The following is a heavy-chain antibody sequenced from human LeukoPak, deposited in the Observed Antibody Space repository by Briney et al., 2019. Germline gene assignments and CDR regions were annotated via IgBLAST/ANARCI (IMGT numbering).Heavy chain of an antibody. CDR2: NNPSGGRT. Sequence: ASVKVSCKASGYTFSNYYIHWVRQAPGQGLEWMGVNNPSGGRTTYAQKFQGRVTMTRDTSTSTAYMDLSSLRSDDMAVYYCSRELGGSYFDYWGQGTLVTVSS. V-gene: IGHV1-46*01. CDR1: GYTFSNYY. J-gene: IGHJ4*02. CDR3: SRELGGSYFDY. D-gene: IGHD1-26*01.